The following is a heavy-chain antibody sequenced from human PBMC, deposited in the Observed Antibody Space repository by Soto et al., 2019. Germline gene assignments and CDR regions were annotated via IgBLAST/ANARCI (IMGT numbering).Heavy chain of an antibody. CDR1: GFTFSSYS. J-gene: IGHJ6*03. CDR3: AKNIWYCSSTSCYADYYYYYYMDV. D-gene: IGHD2-2*01. CDR2: ISGSGGST. Sequence: AGGSLRLSCAASGFTFSSYSMNWVRQAPGKGLEWVSAISGSGGSTYYADSVKGRFTISRDNSKNTLYLQMNSLRAEDTAVYYCAKNIWYCSSTSCYADYYYYYYMDVWGKGTTVTVSS. V-gene: IGHV3-23*01.